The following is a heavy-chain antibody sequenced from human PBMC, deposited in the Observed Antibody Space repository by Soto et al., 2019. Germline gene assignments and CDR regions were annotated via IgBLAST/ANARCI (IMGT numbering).Heavy chain of an antibody. CDR1: GYTFTSDY. D-gene: IGHD6-13*01. CDR2: INPSGGST. Sequence: ASVKGSCKASGYTFTSDYMHWVRQAPGQGLEWMGIINPSGGSTSYAQKFQGRVTMTRDTSTSTVYMELSSLRSEDTAVYYCARERAAAGTSGSRYYYYMDVWGKGTTVTVSS. CDR3: ARERAAAGTSGSRYYYYMDV. J-gene: IGHJ6*03. V-gene: IGHV1-46*03.